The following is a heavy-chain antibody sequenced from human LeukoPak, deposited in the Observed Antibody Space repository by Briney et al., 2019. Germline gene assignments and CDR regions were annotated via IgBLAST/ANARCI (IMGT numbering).Heavy chain of an antibody. Sequence: PSETLSLTCTVSGGSISSYYWSWIRQRPGKGLEWIGYIYYSGSTNYNPSLKSRVTISVDTSKNQFSLKLSSVTAADTAVYYCARHYSSGWYLGENWYFDLWGRGTLVTVSS. CDR3: ARHYSSGWYLGENWYFDL. J-gene: IGHJ2*01. CDR2: IYYSGST. CDR1: GGSISSYY. V-gene: IGHV4-59*08. D-gene: IGHD6-19*01.